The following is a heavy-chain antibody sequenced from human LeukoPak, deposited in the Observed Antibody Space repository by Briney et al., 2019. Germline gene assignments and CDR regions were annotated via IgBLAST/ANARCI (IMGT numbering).Heavy chain of an antibody. V-gene: IGHV1-69*13. CDR1: GGTFSSYA. D-gene: IGHD3-10*01. CDR3: ASTYYGSKEVWYYYYYMDV. Sequence: EASVKVSCKASGGTFSSYAISWVRQAPGQGLEWMGGIIPIFGTANYVQKFQGRVTITADESTSTACMELSSLRSEDTAVYYCASTYYGSKEVWYYYYYMDVWGKGTTVTISS. J-gene: IGHJ6*03. CDR2: IIPIFGTA.